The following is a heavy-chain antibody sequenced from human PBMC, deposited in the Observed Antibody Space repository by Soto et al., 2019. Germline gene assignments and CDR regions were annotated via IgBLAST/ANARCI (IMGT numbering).Heavy chain of an antibody. J-gene: IGHJ6*01. CDR2: TIPLFSTS. D-gene: IGHD2-15*01. CDR1: AGTFNNYA. V-gene: IGHV1-69*06. Sequence: QEQLVQSVPEVKQPGASVTVSCKASAGTFNNYAICWVRQAPGQGLEWMGGTIPLFSTSSYAQKFQGRVTITVDKSTSTVYMEMRKLKSEDTALSYCARAGGRPYYCCGMDVWGQGTTVTVSA. CDR3: ARAGGRPYYCCGMDV.